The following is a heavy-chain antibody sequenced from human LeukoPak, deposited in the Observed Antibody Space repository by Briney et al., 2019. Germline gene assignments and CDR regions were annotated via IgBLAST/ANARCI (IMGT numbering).Heavy chain of an antibody. CDR3: ARERDSGSYYSFDY. CDR2: IYYSGST. J-gene: IGHJ4*02. D-gene: IGHD1-26*01. Sequence: KPTETLLLTFSVHLDPLLYARYASGSIRQPRVNGLERPEYIYYSGSTNYNPSLKSRVTISVDTSKNQFSLKLSSVTAADTAVYYCARERDSGSYYSFDYWGQGTLVTVSS. V-gene: IGHV4-61*01. CDR1: LDPLLYARYA.